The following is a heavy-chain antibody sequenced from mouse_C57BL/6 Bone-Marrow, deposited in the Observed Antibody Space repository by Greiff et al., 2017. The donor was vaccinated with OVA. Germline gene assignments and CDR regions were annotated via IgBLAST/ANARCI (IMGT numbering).Heavy chain of an antibody. V-gene: IGHV1-15*01. J-gene: IGHJ3*01. CDR1: GYTFTGYE. CDR2: IDPETGGT. Sequence: QVQLQQSGAELVRPGASVTLSCKASGYTFTGYEMHWVKQTPVHGLEWIGSIDPETGGTAYNQKFKGKAILTVDKSSSTAYMELRSLTSEDSAVYYCTRKRKRAVAYWGQGTLVTVSA. D-gene: IGHD3-1*01. CDR3: TRKRKRAVAY.